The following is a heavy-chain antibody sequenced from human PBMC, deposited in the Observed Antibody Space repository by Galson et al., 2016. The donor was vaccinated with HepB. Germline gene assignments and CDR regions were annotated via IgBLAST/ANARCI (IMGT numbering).Heavy chain of an antibody. Sequence: SVKVSCKASGYTFIDHAMNWVRQAPGQGLEWVGWINTNNGDATYAQGFTGRFVFSMDTSVSTAFLQISSLKVDDTAVYYCARDPLALWGQGTLVTVSS. CDR3: ARDPLAL. V-gene: IGHV7-4-1*02. CDR1: GYTFIDHA. CDR2: INTNNGDA. J-gene: IGHJ4*02.